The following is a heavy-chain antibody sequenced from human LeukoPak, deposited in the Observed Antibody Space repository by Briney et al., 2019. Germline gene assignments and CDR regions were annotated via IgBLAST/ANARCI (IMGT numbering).Heavy chain of an antibody. CDR2: ISGSGGST. CDR1: GFTFSSYA. Sequence: GGSLRLSCAASGFTFSSYAMSWVRQAPGKGLEGVSVISGSGGSTYYADSVKGRFTISRDNSKNTLSLQMNSLRDEDTAVYYCAKGKGSSWYIFDYWGQGTLVTVSS. J-gene: IGHJ4*02. V-gene: IGHV3-23*01. CDR3: AKGKGSSWYIFDY. D-gene: IGHD6-13*01.